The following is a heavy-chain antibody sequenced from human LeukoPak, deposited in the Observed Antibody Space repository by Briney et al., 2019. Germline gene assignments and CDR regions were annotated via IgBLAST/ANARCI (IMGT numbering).Heavy chain of an antibody. Sequence: ASVKVSCXVSGYTLTELSMHWVRQAPGKGLECMGGFDPEDGETIYAQKFQGRVTMTEDTSTDTAYMELSSLRSEDTAVYYCATYLRETYYYDSSGYRPYFDYWGQGTLVTVSS. CDR1: GYTLTELS. V-gene: IGHV1-24*01. D-gene: IGHD3-22*01. J-gene: IGHJ4*02. CDR3: ATYLRETYYYDSSGYRPYFDY. CDR2: FDPEDGET.